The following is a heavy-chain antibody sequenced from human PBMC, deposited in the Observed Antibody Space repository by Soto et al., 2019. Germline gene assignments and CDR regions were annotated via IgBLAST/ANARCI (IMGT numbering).Heavy chain of an antibody. J-gene: IGHJ6*02. Sequence: QVQLVQSGAEVKKPGASVKVSCKASGYTFTSYGISWVRQAPGQGLEWMGWISAYNGNTNYAQKLQGRVTMTTDTSTSTAYMELRSLRSDDTTVYYCAREKYCSSTSCHYYYYYGMDVWGQGTTVTVSS. CDR1: GYTFTSYG. V-gene: IGHV1-18*01. CDR3: AREKYCSSTSCHYYYYYGMDV. CDR2: ISAYNGNT. D-gene: IGHD2-2*01.